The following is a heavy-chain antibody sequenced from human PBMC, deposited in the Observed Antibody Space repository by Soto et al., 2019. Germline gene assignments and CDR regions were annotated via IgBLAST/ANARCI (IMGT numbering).Heavy chain of an antibody. CDR2: IYSDGTT. CDR1: WISVGTNY. J-gene: IGHJ4*02. CDR3: ARGASSFDN. V-gene: IGHV3-53*01. Sequence: VGSLRLSCADSWISVGTNYLTWVRQAPGKGLEWVAFIYSDGTTYYADSVKGGFTISRDTSNNTLYLQMNSLRAEDTAVYYCARGASSFDNWGQGTLVTVSS.